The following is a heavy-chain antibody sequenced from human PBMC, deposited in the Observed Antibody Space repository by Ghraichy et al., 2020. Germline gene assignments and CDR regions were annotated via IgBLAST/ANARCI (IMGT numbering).Heavy chain of an antibody. CDR2: ISSTGAGT. D-gene: IGHD3-16*01. CDR1: GFTFSNYA. J-gene: IGHJ4*02. V-gene: IGHV3-23*01. CDR3: ARDESEFMITLFDY. Sequence: GGSLRLSCTASGFTFSNYAMNWVRQAPGKGLEWVSGISSTGAGTYYADSVEGRFTISRDNSKTTLLLQMSSLRAEDTAIYYCARDESEFMITLFDYWGQGTLVTVSS.